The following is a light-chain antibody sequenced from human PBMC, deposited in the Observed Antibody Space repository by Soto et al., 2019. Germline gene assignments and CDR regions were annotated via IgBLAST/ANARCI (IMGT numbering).Light chain of an antibody. J-gene: IGLJ3*02. CDR2: EVT. CDR3: SSHTTTATLV. V-gene: IGLV2-14*01. CDR1: SSDVGGYNF. Sequence: QSALTQPASVSGSPGQSITISCTGTSSDVGGYNFVSWYQQYPGKVPKLLIYEVTNRPSGVSNRFSGSKSGNTASLTISGLQAEDAADYYCSSHTTTATLVFGGGTKVTVL.